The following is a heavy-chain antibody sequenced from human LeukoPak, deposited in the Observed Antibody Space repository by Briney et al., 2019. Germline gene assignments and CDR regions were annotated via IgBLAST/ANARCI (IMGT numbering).Heavy chain of an antibody. D-gene: IGHD4-23*01. V-gene: IGHV4-59*01. J-gene: IGHJ2*01. CDR2: IYYSGST. CDR3: ARSVVTLYWYFDL. CDR1: GGSISGYY. Sequence: MTSETLSLTCTVSGGSISGYYYNWIRQPPGKGLEWSGYIYYSGSTNYNPSLKSRVTISLDTSKNQFSLKLSSVTTADTAVYYCARSVVTLYWYFDLWGRGTLVTVSS.